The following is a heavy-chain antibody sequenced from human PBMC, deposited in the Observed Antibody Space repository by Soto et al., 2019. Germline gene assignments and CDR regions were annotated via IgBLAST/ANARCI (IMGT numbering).Heavy chain of an antibody. CDR2: INHSGST. CDR3: ARLTGPRYYYDRSAYRY. D-gene: IGHD3-22*01. J-gene: IGHJ4*02. Sequence: QVQLQQWGAGLLKPSETLSLTCAVYGGSFSGYYWSWIRQPPGKGLEWIGEINHSGSTNYNPSLKSRVAISVDTSKNQFSLKLSSVTAADTAVYYCARLTGPRYYYDRSAYRYWGQGTLVTVSS. V-gene: IGHV4-34*01. CDR1: GGSFSGYY.